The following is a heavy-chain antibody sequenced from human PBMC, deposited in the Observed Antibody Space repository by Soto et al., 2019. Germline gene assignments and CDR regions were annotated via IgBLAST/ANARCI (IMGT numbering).Heavy chain of an antibody. CDR2: IYYSGST. Sequence: PSETLSLTCTVSGGSISSYYWSWIRQPPGKGLEWIGYIYYSGSTNYNPSLKSRVTISVDTSKNQFSLKLSSVTAADTAVYYCARENMRFGVNWFDPWGQGTQVTVSS. V-gene: IGHV4-59*12. J-gene: IGHJ5*02. CDR3: ARENMRFGVNWFDP. D-gene: IGHD3-10*01. CDR1: GGSISSYY.